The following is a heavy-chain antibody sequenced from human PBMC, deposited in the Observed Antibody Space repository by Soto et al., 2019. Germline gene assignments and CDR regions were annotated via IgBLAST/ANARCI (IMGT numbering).Heavy chain of an antibody. CDR1: GFTFDDYG. J-gene: IGHJ4*02. Sequence: EVQLVESGGGVVRPGWSLRLSCAASGFTFDDYGMSWVRQAPGKGLEWVSGINWNGGSTGYADSVKGQFTISRDNAKNSLTLQMNSLRAADTALYYCASGYSSGWYYWGQGTLVTVSS. V-gene: IGHV3-20*04. CDR3: ASGYSSGWYY. CDR2: INWNGGST. D-gene: IGHD6-19*01.